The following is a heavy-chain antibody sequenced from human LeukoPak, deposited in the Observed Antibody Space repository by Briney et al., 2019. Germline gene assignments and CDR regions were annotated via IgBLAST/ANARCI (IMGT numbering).Heavy chain of an antibody. CDR2: IIPTFGTA. CDR1: GGTFSSYA. J-gene: IGHJ4*02. D-gene: IGHD6-19*01. Sequence: ASVKVSCKASGGTFSSYAISWVRQAPGQGLEWMGGIIPTFGTANYAQKFQGRVTITADESTSTAYMELSSLRSEDTAVYYCASSGYSSGWTGVYWGQGTLVTVSS. V-gene: IGHV1-69*13. CDR3: ASSGYSSGWTGVY.